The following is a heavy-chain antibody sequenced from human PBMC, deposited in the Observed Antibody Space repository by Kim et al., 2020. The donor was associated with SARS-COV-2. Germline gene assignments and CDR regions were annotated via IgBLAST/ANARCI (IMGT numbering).Heavy chain of an antibody. D-gene: IGHD6-13*01. CDR3: ARGHIAAAGTHYYYGMDV. V-gene: IGHV3-33*01. Sequence: GGSLRLSCAASGFTFSSYGMHWVRQAPGKGLEWVAVIWYDGSNKYYADSVKGRFTISRDNSKNTLYLQMNSLRAEDTAVYYCARGHIAAAGTHYYYGMDVWGQGTTVTVSS. J-gene: IGHJ6*02. CDR1: GFTFSSYG. CDR2: IWYDGSNK.